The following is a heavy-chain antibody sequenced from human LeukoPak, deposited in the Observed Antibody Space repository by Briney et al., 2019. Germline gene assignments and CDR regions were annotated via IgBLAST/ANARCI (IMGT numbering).Heavy chain of an antibody. D-gene: IGHD1-26*01. J-gene: IGHJ3*02. CDR2: IYYSGSP. V-gene: IGHV4-59*01. CDR1: CGSISSYY. Sequence: KPSETLSLTCTVSCGSISSYYWSWVRQPPGKGLEFIGLIYYSGSPNYNPSLKSRVTISVNTSKNQFSRKLSSVTAADTPLYYCASPHRGSYYGFDAFDIWGQGTMVTVSS. CDR3: ASPHRGSYYGFDAFDI.